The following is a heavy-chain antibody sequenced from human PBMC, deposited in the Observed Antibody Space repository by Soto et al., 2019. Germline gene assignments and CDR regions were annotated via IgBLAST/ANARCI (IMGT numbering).Heavy chain of an antibody. J-gene: IGHJ3*02. V-gene: IGHV1-3*01. CDR2: INAGNGNT. D-gene: IGHD5-18*01. Sequence: ASVKVSCKASGYTFTRYAMHWVRQAPGQRLEWMGWINAGNGNTKYSQKFQGRVTITRDTSASTAYMELSSLRSEDTAVYYCAADTAMADDAFDIWGQGTMVTVSS. CDR3: AADTAMADDAFDI. CDR1: GYTFTRYA.